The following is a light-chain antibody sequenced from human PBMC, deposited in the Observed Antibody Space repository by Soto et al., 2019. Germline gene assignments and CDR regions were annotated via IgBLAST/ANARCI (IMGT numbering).Light chain of an antibody. Sequence: QSALTQPASVSGSPGQSITISCTRTSSNVERYNLVSWYQHPPGKAPKLIIYEGSERPSGVSNRFSGAQSGHSASLTISGLQAEDEADYYCSSYAGAVVFGGGTKVTVL. V-gene: IGLV2-23*01. CDR1: SSNVERYNL. J-gene: IGLJ2*01. CDR2: EGS. CDR3: SSYAGAVV.